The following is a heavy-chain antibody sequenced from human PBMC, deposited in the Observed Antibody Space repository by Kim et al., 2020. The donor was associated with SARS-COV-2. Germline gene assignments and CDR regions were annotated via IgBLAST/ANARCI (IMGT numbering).Heavy chain of an antibody. J-gene: IGHJ3*02. Sequence: YNPPPKSRVTISVDTSKDQFSLKLSSVTAADTAVYYCARESGSSTDAFDIWGQGTMVTVSS. D-gene: IGHD1-26*01. CDR3: ARESGSSTDAFDI. V-gene: IGHV4-59*01.